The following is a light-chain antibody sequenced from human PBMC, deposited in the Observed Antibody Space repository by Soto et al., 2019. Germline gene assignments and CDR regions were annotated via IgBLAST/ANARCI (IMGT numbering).Light chain of an antibody. Sequence: QSVLTQPPSASGTPGQRVTISCSGSSSNIGSNYVYWYQQLPGTAPKLLIYRNNQRPSGVPDRFSGSKSGTSASLAISGLRSEDEADYYCAAWDDSLSGGVFGTGTKV. CDR2: RNN. CDR1: SSNIGSNY. V-gene: IGLV1-47*01. CDR3: AAWDDSLSGGV. J-gene: IGLJ1*01.